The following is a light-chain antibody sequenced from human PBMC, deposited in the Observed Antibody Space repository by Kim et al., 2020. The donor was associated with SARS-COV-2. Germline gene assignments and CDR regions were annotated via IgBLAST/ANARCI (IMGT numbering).Light chain of an antibody. V-gene: IGLV1-47*01. CDR3: AAWDDSLSAWV. CDR1: RPNIGSNS. Sequence: GERVTISCSGRRPNIGSNSLYWYQQPPGTAPKFLINRNNQRPSGVPDRFSGSKSGTSASLAISGLRSEDEADYYCAAWDDSLSAWVFGGGTQLTVL. CDR2: RNN. J-gene: IGLJ3*02.